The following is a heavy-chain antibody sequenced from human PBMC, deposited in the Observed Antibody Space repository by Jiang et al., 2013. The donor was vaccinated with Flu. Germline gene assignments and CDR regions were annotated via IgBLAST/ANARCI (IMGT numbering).Heavy chain of an antibody. J-gene: IGHJ3*02. Sequence: DTLSLTCTVSGGSLNNYYWSWVRQAPGKGLEWIGYIMTSGSTNRNPSLESRVTMSLDTSKNQFSLKINSVTAADTAVYYCVAGQARDDFNIWGQGTLVTVSS. CDR1: GGSLNNYY. V-gene: IGHV4-4*09. CDR3: VAGQARDDFNI. CDR2: IMTSGST.